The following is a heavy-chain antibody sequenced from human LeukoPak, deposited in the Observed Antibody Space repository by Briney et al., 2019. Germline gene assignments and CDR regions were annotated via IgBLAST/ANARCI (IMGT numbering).Heavy chain of an antibody. CDR2: INHSGDT. V-gene: IGHV4-38-2*01. CDR1: GYSISSGYY. D-gene: IGHD3-22*01. J-gene: IGHJ4*02. CDR3: ARGRDDTDVDY. Sequence: SETLSLTCAVSGYSISSGYYWGWIRHPPGKGLEWIWRINHSGDTYYNLYLKSRVTISVDQCKNQYALKLSSVTAADTAVYCCARGRDDTDVDYWGQGTLVTVSS.